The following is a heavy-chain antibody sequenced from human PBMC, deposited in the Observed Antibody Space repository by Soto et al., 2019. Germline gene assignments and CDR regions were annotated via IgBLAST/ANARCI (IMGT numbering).Heavy chain of an antibody. V-gene: IGHV3-9*01. CDR1: GFTFDDYA. J-gene: IGHJ4*02. CDR3: AKDIKGQWLALYFDY. Sequence: GGSLRLSCAASGFTFDDYAMHWVRQAPGKGLEWVSGISWNSGSIGYADSVKGRFTISRDNAKNSLYLQMNSLRAEDTALYYCAKDIKGQWLALYFDYWGQGTLVTVSS. CDR2: ISWNSGSI. D-gene: IGHD6-19*01.